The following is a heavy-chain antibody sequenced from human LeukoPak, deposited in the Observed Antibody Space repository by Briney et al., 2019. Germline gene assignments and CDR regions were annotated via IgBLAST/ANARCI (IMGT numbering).Heavy chain of an antibody. CDR1: DGSISSYY. Sequence: SETLSLTCTASDGSISSYYWSWIRQPPGKGLEWIGYIYYSGSTNYNPSLKSRVTISVDTSKNQFSLKLDSVIAADTAVYYCAGVPGSDWFFDYWGQGTLVTVSS. CDR2: IYYSGST. J-gene: IGHJ4*02. CDR3: AGVPGSDWFFDY. V-gene: IGHV4-59*01. D-gene: IGHD6-19*01.